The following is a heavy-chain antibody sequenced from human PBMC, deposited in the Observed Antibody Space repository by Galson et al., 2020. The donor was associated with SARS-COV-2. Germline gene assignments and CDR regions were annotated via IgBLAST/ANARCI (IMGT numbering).Heavy chain of an antibody. CDR3: ARDILNYYESSCSFYYYYGMDV. J-gene: IGHJ6*02. CDR1: GYTFTSYY. D-gene: IGHD3-22*01. CDR2: INPSGGST. Sequence: ASVKVSCKASGYTFTSYYMHWVRQAPGQGLEWMGIINPSGGSTSYAQKFQGRVTMTRDTSTSTVYMALSSLSSEDTAVYYCARDILNYYESSCSFYYYYGMDVGGHGTTVTVSS. V-gene: IGHV1-46*01.